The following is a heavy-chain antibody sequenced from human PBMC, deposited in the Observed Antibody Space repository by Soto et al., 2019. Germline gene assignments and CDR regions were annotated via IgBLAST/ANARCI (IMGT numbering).Heavy chain of an antibody. V-gene: IGHV3-30*03. D-gene: IGHD6-19*01. CDR1: GFALSTYG. J-gene: IGHJ4*02. CDR2: ISYDGSNK. CDR3: ARTNSSGFCFDY. Sequence: GGSLRLSCAASGFALSTYGMHWVRQAPGKGLEWVAVISYDGSNKCYADSVKGRFTISRDNSKNTLYLQMNSLRAEDTAVYYCARTNSSGFCFDYWGQGTLVTVSS.